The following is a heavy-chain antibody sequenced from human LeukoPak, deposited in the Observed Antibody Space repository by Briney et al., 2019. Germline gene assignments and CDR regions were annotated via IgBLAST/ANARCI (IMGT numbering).Heavy chain of an antibody. V-gene: IGHV4-39*01. Sequence: SATLSLTCTVSGGSISSSSYYWGWIRQPPGKGLEWIGSLYYSGSTYYNPSLKSRVTISVDTSKNQFSLKLSSVTAADTALYYCARHSRVVAFDTFDIWGQGTMVTVSS. CDR1: GGSISSSSYY. CDR2: LYYSGST. D-gene: IGHD3-22*01. CDR3: ARHSRVVAFDTFDI. J-gene: IGHJ3*02.